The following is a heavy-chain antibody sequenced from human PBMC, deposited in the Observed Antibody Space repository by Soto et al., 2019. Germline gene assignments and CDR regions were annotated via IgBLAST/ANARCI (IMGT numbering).Heavy chain of an antibody. J-gene: IGHJ6*02. CDR1: GFTFDDYA. CDR3: SKDMRSSHYYYYYGMDV. V-gene: IGHV3-9*01. Sequence: EVQLVESGGGLVQPGRSLRHFCAASGFTFDDYAMHWVRQAPGKGLEWVSGISWNSGSIGYAGSVKGRLTISRDNAKNSLYLQMNSLRAEDTALYYCSKDMRSSHYYYYYGMDVWCQGTTVTVSS. CDR2: ISWNSGSI. D-gene: IGHD6-13*01.